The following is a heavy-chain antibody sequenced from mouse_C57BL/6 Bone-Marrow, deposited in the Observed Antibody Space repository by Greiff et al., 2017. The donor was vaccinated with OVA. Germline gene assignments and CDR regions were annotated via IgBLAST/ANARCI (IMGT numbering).Heavy chain of an antibody. CDR3: ARKYDYDWYFDV. CDR2: ISSGGSYT. J-gene: IGHJ1*03. CDR1: GFTFSSYG. Sequence: EVKLVESGGDLVKPGGSLKLSCAASGFTFSSYGMSWVRQTPYKRLEWVATISSGGSYTYYPDSVKGRFTISRDNAKNTLYLQMSSLKSEDTAMYYCARKYDYDWYFDVWGTGTTVTVSS. V-gene: IGHV5-6*01. D-gene: IGHD2-4*01.